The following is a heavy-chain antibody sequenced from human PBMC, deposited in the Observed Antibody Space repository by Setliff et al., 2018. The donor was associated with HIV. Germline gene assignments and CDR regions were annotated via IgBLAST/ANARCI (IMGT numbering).Heavy chain of an antibody. CDR2: IMALFQRT. CDR1: GDTFRNYA. D-gene: IGHD6-13*01. CDR3: ARGRMAAAGMFIPRALDY. J-gene: IGHJ4*02. Sequence: ASVKVSCKVSGDTFRNYAINWVRLAPGQGLEWMGEIMALFQRTQYAQKFQGRVTFTTGESTSTAYMELRSLRSDDTAIFYCARGRMAAAGMFIPRALDYWGQGTLVTVSS. V-gene: IGHV1-69*05.